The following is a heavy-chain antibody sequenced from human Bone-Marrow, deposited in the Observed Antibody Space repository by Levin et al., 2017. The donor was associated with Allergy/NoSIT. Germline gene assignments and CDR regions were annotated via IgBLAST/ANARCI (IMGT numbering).Heavy chain of an antibody. CDR3: ARGWFGELLSH. V-gene: IGHV3-53*01. CDR2: IYSGGST. CDR1: GFTVSSDY. J-gene: IGHJ4*02. Sequence: GGSLRLSCAASGFTVSSDYMSWVRQAPGKGPEWVSVIYSGGSTNYADSVKGRFTISRDNYKNTLYLQMNSLRAEDTAVYYCARGWFGELLSHWGQGTLVTVSS. D-gene: IGHD3-10*01.